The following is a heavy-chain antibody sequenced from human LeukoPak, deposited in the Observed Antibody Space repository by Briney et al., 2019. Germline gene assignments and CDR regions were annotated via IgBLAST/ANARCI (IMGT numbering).Heavy chain of an antibody. D-gene: IGHD2-15*01. J-gene: IGHJ5*02. V-gene: IGHV4-61*08. CDR3: ARGGYWFDP. Sequence: PSETLSLTCTVSGGSISSGGYYWSWIRQHPGKGLEWIGYIYYSGSTNFNPSLKSRVTISIDTSKNQFSLKLNSVTAADTAVYYCARGGYWFDPWGQGTLVTVSS. CDR2: IYYSGST. CDR1: GGSISSGGYY.